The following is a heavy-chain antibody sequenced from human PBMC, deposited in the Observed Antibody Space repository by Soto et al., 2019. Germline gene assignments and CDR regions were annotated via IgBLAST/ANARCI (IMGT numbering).Heavy chain of an antibody. CDR3: ARGAGTYYYDSSGYYPFDY. J-gene: IGHJ4*02. D-gene: IGHD3-22*01. CDR1: GGSISRGGYY. CDR2: IYYSGST. V-gene: IGHV4-31*03. Sequence: PSETRCLTCTVSGGSISRGGYYGSWIRQHPGKGLEWIGYIYYSGSTYYNPSLKSRVTISVDTSKNQFSLKLSSVTAADTAVYYCARGAGTYYYDSSGYYPFDYWGQGTLVTVSS.